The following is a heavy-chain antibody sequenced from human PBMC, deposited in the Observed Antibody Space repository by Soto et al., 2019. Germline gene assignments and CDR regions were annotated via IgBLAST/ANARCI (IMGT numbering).Heavy chain of an antibody. CDR3: ARAPEYDFWSGYYTVWFDP. Sequence: ASVKVSCKASGYTFTGYYIHWVRQAPGQGLEWMGWINPNSGGTNYAQKFQGRVTMTRDTSISTAYMELSRLRSDDTAVYYCARAPEYDFWSGYYTVWFDPWGQGTLVTVSS. V-gene: IGHV1-2*02. D-gene: IGHD3-3*01. CDR1: GYTFTGYY. J-gene: IGHJ5*02. CDR2: INPNSGGT.